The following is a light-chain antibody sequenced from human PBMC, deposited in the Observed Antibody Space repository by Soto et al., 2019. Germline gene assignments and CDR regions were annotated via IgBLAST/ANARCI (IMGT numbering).Light chain of an antibody. J-gene: IGLJ3*02. CDR1: SSDVGGYST. Sequence: QSVLTQPASVSGSPGQSITISCTGTSSDVGGYSTVSWYQHHAGRGPKLIIYEVTGRPSGVSNRFSGSKSGNTASLNISGLQAEDDADYWCSSYTSSNPLVFCGGTTATV. CDR2: EVT. CDR3: SSYTSSNPLV. V-gene: IGLV2-14*01.